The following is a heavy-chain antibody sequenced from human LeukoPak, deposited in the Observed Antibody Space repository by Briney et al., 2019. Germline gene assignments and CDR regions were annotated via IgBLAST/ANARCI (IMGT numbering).Heavy chain of an antibody. CDR2: ISFDGSNK. CDR1: GFTFSSHA. Sequence: PGGSLRLSCAASGFTFSSHAMHWVRQAPGKGLEWVAVISFDGSNKHYADSVKGRFTISRDNSKNTLYLQMNSLRTEDTAVYYCASVGGYDPLFDYWGQGTLVTVSS. J-gene: IGHJ4*02. CDR3: ASVGGYDPLFDY. V-gene: IGHV3-30-3*01. D-gene: IGHD5-12*01.